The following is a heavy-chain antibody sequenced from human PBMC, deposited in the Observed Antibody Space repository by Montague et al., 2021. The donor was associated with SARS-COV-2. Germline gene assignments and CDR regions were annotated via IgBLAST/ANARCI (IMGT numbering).Heavy chain of an antibody. CDR2: IYYSGST. J-gene: IGHJ4*02. V-gene: IGHV4-39*01. Sequence: SETLSLTCTASGGSISSSSYYWGWIRQPPGKGLEWIGSIYYSGSTYYNPSLKSRVTISVDTSKNQFSLKLSSVTAADTAVYYCARQSVNYYDSSGYPFDYWGQGTLVTVSS. CDR1: GGSISSSSYY. CDR3: ARQSVNYYDSSGYPFDY. D-gene: IGHD3-22*01.